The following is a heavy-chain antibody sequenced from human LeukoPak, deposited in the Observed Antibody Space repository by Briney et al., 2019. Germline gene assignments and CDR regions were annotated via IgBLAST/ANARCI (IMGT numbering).Heavy chain of an antibody. CDR2: IYSTGSA. V-gene: IGHV4-59*08. Sequence: SETLSLTCAVSGSSINSNFWTWIRQPPGKGLEWIGHIYSTGSANYNPSLKSRVLISGDTSKNQISLKLTSVTAADTAVYFCARNRDYYDTWGHGTLVTVSS. CDR1: GSSINSNF. D-gene: IGHD3-22*01. J-gene: IGHJ4*01. CDR3: ARNRDYYDT.